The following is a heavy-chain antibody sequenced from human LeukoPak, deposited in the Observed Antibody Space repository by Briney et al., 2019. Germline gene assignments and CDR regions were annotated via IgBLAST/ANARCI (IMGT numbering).Heavy chain of an antibody. CDR1: GYTFTCYY. D-gene: IGHD4-17*01. CDR2: INPDSGDT. V-gene: IGHV1-2*02. J-gene: IGHJ4*02. Sequence: ASVKVSCKASGYTFTCYYMHWVRQAPGQGLEWMGWINPDSGDTNYAQTFQGRVTVTRDTSIRTVYLELSRLRSDDTAVYYCARDPSTVTTRHLDYWGQGTLVTVSS. CDR3: ARDPSTVTTRHLDY.